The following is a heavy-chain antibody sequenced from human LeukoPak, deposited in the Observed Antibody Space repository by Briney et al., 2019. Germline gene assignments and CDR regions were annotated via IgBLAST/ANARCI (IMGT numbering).Heavy chain of an antibody. D-gene: IGHD3-3*01. Sequence: GGSLRLSCAASGFTFSSYSMNWDRQAPGTGLEWVSSICSSSSYIYYADSVKGRFTISRDNAKNSLYLQMNSLRAEDTAVYYCARAPSPILEWLPKYNWFDPWGQGTLVTVSS. CDR1: GFTFSSYS. CDR3: ARAPSPILEWLPKYNWFDP. V-gene: IGHV3-21*01. CDR2: ICSSSSYI. J-gene: IGHJ5*02.